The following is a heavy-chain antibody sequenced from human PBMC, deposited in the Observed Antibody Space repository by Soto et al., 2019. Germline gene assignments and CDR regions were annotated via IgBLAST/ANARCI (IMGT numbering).Heavy chain of an antibody. V-gene: IGHV4-4*07. CDR3: ARGGRDGFDI. J-gene: IGHJ3*02. Sequence: QVQLQESGPGLMKPSETLSLTCTVAGGSISTHYWNWIRQSAGKGLEWIGRVYISGSTNYHPSLKSRVAMSVDTSNNQFSLKVTSVTAADTAVYYCARGGRDGFDIWGQGTMVTVSS. CDR2: VYISGST. CDR1: GGSISTHY.